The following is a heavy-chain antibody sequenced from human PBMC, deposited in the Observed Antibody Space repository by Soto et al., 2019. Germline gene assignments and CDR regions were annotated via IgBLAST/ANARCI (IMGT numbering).Heavy chain of an antibody. CDR3: ARGRIAARRSY. Sequence: PGGSLRLSCAASGFTSSSYSMNWVRQAPGKGLEWVSSISSSSSYIYYADSVKGRFTISRDNAKNSLYLQMNSLRAEDTAVYYCARGRIAARRSYWGQGTLVTVSS. J-gene: IGHJ4*02. D-gene: IGHD6-6*01. CDR1: GFTSSSYS. V-gene: IGHV3-21*01. CDR2: ISSSSSYI.